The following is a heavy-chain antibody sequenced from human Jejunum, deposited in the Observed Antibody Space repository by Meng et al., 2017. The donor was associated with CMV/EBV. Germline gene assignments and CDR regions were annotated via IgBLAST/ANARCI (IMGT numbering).Heavy chain of an antibody. CDR3: ARDIVDNEDGV. CDR2: ITWNGGST. J-gene: IGHJ6*02. Sequence: CAASGFTFVHYGMSWVRQAPGKGLESVSAITWNGGSTDYADSVKGRFTISRDNAKNSLYLQMNSLRAEDTALYYCARDIVDNEDGVWGQGTTVTVSS. V-gene: IGHV3-20*04. CDR1: GFTFVHYG. D-gene: IGHD5-12*01.